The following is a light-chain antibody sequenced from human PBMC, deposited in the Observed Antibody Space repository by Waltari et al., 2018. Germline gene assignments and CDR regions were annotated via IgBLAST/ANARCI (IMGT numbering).Light chain of an antibody. CDR3: MQALQTPPWT. CDR2: LGS. J-gene: IGKJ1*01. CDR1: QSLLQTNGYNY. Sequence: DIVMTQSPLSLPVTPGEPASISCRSSQSLLQTNGYNYLDWYLQTPGQSPQLLLYLGSKGASGVPDRVSGSGSGTEFTLKINRVEAEDVGVYYCMQALQTPPWTFGQGTRVEIK. V-gene: IGKV2-28*01.